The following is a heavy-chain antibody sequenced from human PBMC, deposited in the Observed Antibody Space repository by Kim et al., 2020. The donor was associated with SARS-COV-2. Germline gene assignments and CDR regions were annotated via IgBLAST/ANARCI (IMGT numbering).Heavy chain of an antibody. J-gene: IGHJ3*02. CDR1: GFTFSSYA. D-gene: IGHD3-9*01. CDR2: ISGSGGST. Sequence: GGSLRLSCAASGFTFSSYAMSWVRQAPGKGLEWVSAISGSGGSTYYADSGKGRFTISRDNSKNTLYLQMNSLRAEDTAVYYCAKEGRYFDWFHDAFDIWGQGTMVTVSS. V-gene: IGHV3-23*01. CDR3: AKEGRYFDWFHDAFDI.